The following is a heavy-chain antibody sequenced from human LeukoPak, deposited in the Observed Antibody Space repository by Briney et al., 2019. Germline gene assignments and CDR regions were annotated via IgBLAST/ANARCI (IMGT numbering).Heavy chain of an antibody. CDR1: GGSISSGDNY. CDR2: IYYSGTT. V-gene: IGHV4-30-4*08. D-gene: IGHD6-19*01. Sequence: SQTLSLTCTVSGGSISSGDNYWSWIRQPPGKGREWIGYIYYSGTTNYNPSLKSRVTMSVDTSKNQFSLKLSSVTAADTAAYCCARERTPRGYSSGWYGGYDYWGQGTLVTVSS. J-gene: IGHJ4*02. CDR3: ARERTPRGYSSGWYGGYDY.